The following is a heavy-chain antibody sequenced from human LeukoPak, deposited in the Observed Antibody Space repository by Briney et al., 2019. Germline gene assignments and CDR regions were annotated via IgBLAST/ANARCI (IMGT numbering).Heavy chain of an antibody. CDR3: ARAKDAWYYYDSSGSGAFDI. CDR2: ISYDGSNK. CDR1: GFTFSSYA. D-gene: IGHD3-22*01. V-gene: IGHV3-30*04. J-gene: IGHJ3*02. Sequence: PGGSLRLSCAASGFTFSSYAMHWVRQAPGKGLEWVAVISYDGSNKYYADSVKGRLTISRDNSKNTLYLQMNSLRAEDTAVYYCARAKDAWYYYDSSGSGAFDIWGQGTMVTVSS.